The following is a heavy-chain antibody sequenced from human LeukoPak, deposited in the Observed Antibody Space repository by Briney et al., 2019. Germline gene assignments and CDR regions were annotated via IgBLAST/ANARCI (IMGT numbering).Heavy chain of an antibody. Sequence: GRSLRLSCAASGFTFSSYAMHWVRQAPGKGLEWVAVISYDGSNKYYADSVKGRFTISRDNSKNTLYLQMNSLRAEDTAVYYCAKGVRYFDWLSNYYYYGMDVWGQGTTVTVSS. CDR3: AKGVRYFDWLSNYYYYGMDV. CDR1: GFTFSSYA. V-gene: IGHV3-30-3*01. CDR2: ISYDGSNK. J-gene: IGHJ6*02. D-gene: IGHD3-9*01.